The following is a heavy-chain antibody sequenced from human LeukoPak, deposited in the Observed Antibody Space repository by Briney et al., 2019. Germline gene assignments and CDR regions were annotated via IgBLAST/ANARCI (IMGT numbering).Heavy chain of an antibody. J-gene: IGHJ4*02. CDR1: GYTFTSYG. Sequence: ASVKVSCKASGYTFTSYGISWVRQAPGQGHEWMGWVSAYNGNTNYAQKLQGRVTMTTDTSTSTAYMELRSLRSDDTAVYYCARHPGIAVAGTSPPFDYWGQGTLVTVSS. V-gene: IGHV1-18*01. CDR2: VSAYNGNT. CDR3: ARHPGIAVAGTSPPFDY. D-gene: IGHD6-19*01.